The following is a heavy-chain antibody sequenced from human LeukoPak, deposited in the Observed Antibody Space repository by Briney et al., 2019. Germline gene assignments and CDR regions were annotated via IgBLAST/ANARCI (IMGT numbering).Heavy chain of an antibody. CDR2: IYYSGST. D-gene: IGHD5-24*01. J-gene: IGHJ4*02. V-gene: IGHV4-39*01. CDR3: ARQRWLEWGYYFEY. CDR1: GSISSNTYY. Sequence: SETLSLTCTVSGSISSNTYYWGWIRQPPGKGLEWIGSIYYSGSTYYNPSLKSRVTISVDTSKNQFSLKLSSVTAADTAVYYCARQRWLEWGYYFEYWGQGTLVTVSS.